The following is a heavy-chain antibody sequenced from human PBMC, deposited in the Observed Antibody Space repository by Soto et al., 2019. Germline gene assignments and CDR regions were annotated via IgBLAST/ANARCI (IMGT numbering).Heavy chain of an antibody. CDR3: VKDKEARLSYLDY. Sequence: LRLSCSASGFTFSSYAMHWVRRAPGKGPEYVSAISSNGGSTYYADSVKGRFTISRDNSKNTLYLQMSSLRAEDTAVYYCVKDKEARLSYLDYCGHRTLVTVSS. CDR2: ISSNGGST. D-gene: IGHD6-25*01. J-gene: IGHJ4*01. V-gene: IGHV3-64D*06. CDR1: GFTFSSYA.